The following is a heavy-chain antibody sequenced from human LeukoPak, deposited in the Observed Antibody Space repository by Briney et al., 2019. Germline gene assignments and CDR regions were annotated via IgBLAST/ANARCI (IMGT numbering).Heavy chain of an antibody. CDR2: ISGSGGST. Sequence: GRSLRLSCAASGFTFSSYAMHWVRQAPGKGLEWVSTISGSGGSTYYADSVKGRFTISRDNSKNTLYLQMNSLSAEDTAVYYCAKRIQSAMAMGYWGQGTLVTVSS. CDR3: AKRIQSAMAMGY. D-gene: IGHD5-18*01. J-gene: IGHJ4*02. CDR1: GFTFSSYA. V-gene: IGHV3-23*01.